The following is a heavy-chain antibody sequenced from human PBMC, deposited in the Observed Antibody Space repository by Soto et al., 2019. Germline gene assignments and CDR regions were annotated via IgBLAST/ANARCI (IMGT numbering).Heavy chain of an antibody. J-gene: IGHJ3*02. D-gene: IGHD2-15*01. CDR2: INPNSGGT. CDR1: GDTFTGYY. CDR3: ARAVVAATLTNSAFDI. V-gene: IGHV1-2*04. Sequence: ASVKVCCKASGDTFTGYYMHWVRQAPGQGLEWMGWINPNSGGTNYAQKFQGWVTMTRDTSISTAYMELSRLRSDDTAVYYCARAVVAATLTNSAFDIWGQGTMVTVSS.